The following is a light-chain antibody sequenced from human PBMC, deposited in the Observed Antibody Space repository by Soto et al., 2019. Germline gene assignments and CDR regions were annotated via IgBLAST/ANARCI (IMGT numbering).Light chain of an antibody. CDR3: QQYNSFPWT. Sequence: DIQMTQSPSTLSASVGDRVTITCRASQNIKNWLAWYQQRPGQAPKLLISEGSSLESGVPSTFSGTASGTEFTLTISSLQPDDFATYYYQQYNSFPWTFGQGTRVEIK. CDR1: QNIKNW. V-gene: IGKV1-5*01. CDR2: EGS. J-gene: IGKJ1*01.